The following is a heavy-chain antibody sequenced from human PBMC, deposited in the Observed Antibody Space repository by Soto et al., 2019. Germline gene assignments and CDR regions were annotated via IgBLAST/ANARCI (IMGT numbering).Heavy chain of an antibody. D-gene: IGHD5-18*01. CDR3: ARGLGNGVDTGMDEY. CDR1: GGSFSGYY. J-gene: IGHJ4*02. Sequence: SETLSLTCAVYGGSFSGYYWSWIRQPPGKGLEWIGEINHSGSTNYNPSLKSRVTISVDTSKNQLSLKLSSVTAADTAVYYCARGLGNGVDTGMDEYWGQGTLVTVSS. CDR2: INHSGST. V-gene: IGHV4-34*01.